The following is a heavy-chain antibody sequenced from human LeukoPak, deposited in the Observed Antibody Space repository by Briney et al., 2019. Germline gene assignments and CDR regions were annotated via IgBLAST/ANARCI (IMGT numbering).Heavy chain of an antibody. CDR1: GFTFINAW. CDR3: AREGSYYDSSGYNDY. D-gene: IGHD3-22*01. J-gene: IGHJ4*02. V-gene: IGHV3-7*01. Sequence: GGSLRLSCAASGFTFINAWMAWVRQAPGKGLEWVANIKQDGSGKYYVDSVKGRFTISRDNAKNSLYLQMNSLRAEDTAVYYCAREGSYYDSSGYNDYWGQGTLVTVSS. CDR2: IKQDGSGK.